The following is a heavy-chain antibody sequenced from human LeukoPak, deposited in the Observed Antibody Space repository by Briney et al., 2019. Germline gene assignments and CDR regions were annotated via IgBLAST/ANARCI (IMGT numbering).Heavy chain of an antibody. CDR3: AFRGGSSWWRFDP. V-gene: IGHV4-34*01. CDR2: INHSGST. J-gene: IGHJ5*02. CDR1: GDYY. Sequence: ETLSLTCAVYGDYYWSWIRQPPGKGLEWIGEINHSGSTNYNPSLKSRVTISVDTSKNQLSLKLSSVTAADTAVYYCAFRGGSSWWRFDPWGQGTLVAVSS. D-gene: IGHD6-13*01.